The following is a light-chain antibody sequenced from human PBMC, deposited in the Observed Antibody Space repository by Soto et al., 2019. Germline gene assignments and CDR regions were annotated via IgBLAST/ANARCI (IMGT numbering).Light chain of an antibody. CDR2: AAS. CDR3: QQSYTRPYT. Sequence: DIQMTQSPSSLSASVGDRVTITCRASQSISSYLNWYQQKPGKAPRLLIFAASSLRSGVPSRFSGSGSGTDFTLTISSLQPEDFETYYCQQSYTRPYTFGQGTKVDIK. CDR1: QSISSY. V-gene: IGKV1-39*01. J-gene: IGKJ2*01.